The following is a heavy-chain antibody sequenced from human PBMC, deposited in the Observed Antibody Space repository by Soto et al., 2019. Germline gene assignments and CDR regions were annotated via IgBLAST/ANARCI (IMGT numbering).Heavy chain of an antibody. D-gene: IGHD3-3*01. CDR2: VYSSGGT. CDR1: VGSMSSYY. J-gene: IGHJ5*02. V-gene: IGHV4-4*07. CDR3: ARGQRFSDWFDP. Sequence: QVHLQQSGPGLVNPSETLSLTCTVSVGSMSSYYWTWIRQPAGKGLEWIGRVYSSGGTHYNPSLKSRVTISPDTSKNQFSLRLLSVTDADTAVYYCARGQRFSDWFDPWGQGTLVTVSS.